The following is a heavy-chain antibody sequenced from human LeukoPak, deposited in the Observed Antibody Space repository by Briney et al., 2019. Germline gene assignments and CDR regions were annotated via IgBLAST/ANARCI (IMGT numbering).Heavy chain of an antibody. V-gene: IGHV1-46*01. CDR2: INPSGGST. D-gene: IGHD6-19*01. CDR1: GYTFTSYY. Sequence: ASVKVSCKESGYTFTSYYMHWVRQAPGQGLEWMGIINPSGGSTSYAQKFQGRVTMTRDTSTSTVYMELSSLRSEDTAVYYCARLPHSSGWYRGYYFDYWGQGTLVTVSS. J-gene: IGHJ4*02. CDR3: ARLPHSSGWYRGYYFDY.